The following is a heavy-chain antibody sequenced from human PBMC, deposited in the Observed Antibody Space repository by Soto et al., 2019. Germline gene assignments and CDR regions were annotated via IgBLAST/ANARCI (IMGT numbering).Heavy chain of an antibody. CDR2: ISYDGSNK. CDR3: ARTLDYYDSSGYNIP. CDR1: GFTFSSYG. J-gene: IGHJ5*02. Sequence: GGSLRLSCAASGFTFSSYGMHWVRQAPGKGLEWVAVISYDGSNKYYADSVKGRFTISRDNSKNTLYLQMNSLRAEDTAVYYCARTLDYYDSSGYNIPWGQGTLVTVSS. D-gene: IGHD3-22*01. V-gene: IGHV3-30*03.